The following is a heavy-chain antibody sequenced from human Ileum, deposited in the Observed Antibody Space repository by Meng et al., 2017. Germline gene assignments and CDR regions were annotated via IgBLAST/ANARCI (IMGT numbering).Heavy chain of an antibody. CDR3: AGAIVVVPAAWSDYYGMDV. V-gene: IGHV1-69*02. D-gene: IGHD2-2*01. CDR2: IIPILGIA. Sequence: SSVKVSCKVSGGTFSSYTISWVRQAPGQGLEWMGRIIPILGIANYAQKFQGRVTITADKSTSTAYMELSSLRSEDTAVYYCAGAIVVVPAAWSDYYGMDVWGQGTTVTVSS. CDR1: GGTFSSYT. J-gene: IGHJ6*02.